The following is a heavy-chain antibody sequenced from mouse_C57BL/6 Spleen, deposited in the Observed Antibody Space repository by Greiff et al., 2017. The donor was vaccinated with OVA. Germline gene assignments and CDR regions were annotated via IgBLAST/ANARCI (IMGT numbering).Heavy chain of an antibody. Sequence: EVKLVESGGGLVKPGGSLTLSCAASGFTFSDYGMHWVRQAPEKGLEWVAYISSGSSPISYADTVKGRFTISRGTAKNTLFLQMTSLGSEDTAMYYCAKGGGYGNYFDYWGQGTTLTVAS. D-gene: IGHD2-10*02. CDR2: ISSGSSPI. CDR3: AKGGGYGNYFDY. J-gene: IGHJ2*01. V-gene: IGHV5-17*01. CDR1: GFTFSDYG.